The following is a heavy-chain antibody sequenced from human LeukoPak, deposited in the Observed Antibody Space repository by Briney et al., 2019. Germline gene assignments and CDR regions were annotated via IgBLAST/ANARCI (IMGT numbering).Heavy chain of an antibody. Sequence: GASLKISCKGSGYSFTSHWIGWVRQMPGKGLEWMGVGNPDDSDTIYSPSFQGQVTISADGSITTAYLQWSSLKASDTAMYYCARLRWPRGGRSSFDYWGQGALVTVSS. V-gene: IGHV5-51*01. J-gene: IGHJ4*02. CDR3: ARLRWPRGGRSSFDY. CDR2: GNPDDSDT. D-gene: IGHD3-10*01. CDR1: GYSFTSHW.